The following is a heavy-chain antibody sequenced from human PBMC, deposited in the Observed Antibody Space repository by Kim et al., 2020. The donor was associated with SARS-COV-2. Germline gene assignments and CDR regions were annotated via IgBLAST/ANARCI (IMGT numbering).Heavy chain of an antibody. CDR2: ISWNSGSI. Sequence: GGSLRLSCAASGFTFGDYAMHWVRQAPGKGLEWVSGISWNSGSIGYADSVKGRFTISRDNAKNSLYLQMNSLRAEDTALYYCAIRGYYGSGAFDPWGQGTLVTVSS. J-gene: IGHJ5*02. CDR1: GFTFGDYA. CDR3: AIRGYYGSGAFDP. D-gene: IGHD3-10*01. V-gene: IGHV3-9*01.